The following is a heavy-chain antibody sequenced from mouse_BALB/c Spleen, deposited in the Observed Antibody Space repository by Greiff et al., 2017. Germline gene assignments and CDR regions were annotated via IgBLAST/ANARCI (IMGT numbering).Heavy chain of an antibody. Sequence: EVHLVESGGGLVQPGGSLKLSCAASGFTFSSYSMSWVRQTPDKRLELVATINSNGGSTYYPDSVKGRFTISRDNAKNTLYLQMSSLKSEDTAMYYCARDGVTTAFFDYWGQGTTLTVSS. D-gene: IGHD1-2*01. CDR2: INSNGGST. CDR3: ARDGVTTAFFDY. V-gene: IGHV5-6-3*01. CDR1: GFTFSSYS. J-gene: IGHJ2*01.